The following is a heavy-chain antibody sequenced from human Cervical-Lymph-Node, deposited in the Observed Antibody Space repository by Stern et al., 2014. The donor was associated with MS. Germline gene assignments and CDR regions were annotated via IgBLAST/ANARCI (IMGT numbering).Heavy chain of an antibody. V-gene: IGHV1-8*01. CDR2: MTPISCNT. Sequence: QMQLVQSGAEVKKPGASVKVSCTTSGYSFINYDITWVRQAAGQGLEWMGWMTPISCNTDCAQKFEGRVTRTRSTSINIAYMELSNLTSEDTALYYCTCGLEYWGQGTLVTVSS. D-gene: IGHD2-21*01. CDR3: TCGLEY. CDR1: GYSFINYD. J-gene: IGHJ4*02.